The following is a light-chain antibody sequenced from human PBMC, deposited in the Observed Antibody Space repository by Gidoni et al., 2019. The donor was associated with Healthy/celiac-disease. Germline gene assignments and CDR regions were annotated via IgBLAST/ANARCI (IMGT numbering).Light chain of an antibody. Sequence: IVMTQSPATLSVSPGERATLSCRASQRVSSNLAWYQQKPGQAPRLLIYGASTRATGIPARCSGSGSGTEFTLTISSLQSEDFAVYYCQQYNNWPRTFGQGTKVEIK. V-gene: IGKV3-15*01. CDR1: QRVSSN. CDR3: QQYNNWPRT. CDR2: GAS. J-gene: IGKJ1*01.